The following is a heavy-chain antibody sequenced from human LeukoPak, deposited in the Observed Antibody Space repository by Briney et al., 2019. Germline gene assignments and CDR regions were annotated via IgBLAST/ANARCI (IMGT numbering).Heavy chain of an antibody. J-gene: IGHJ4*02. Sequence: QPGASLRLSCAASGFTFSSYAMSWVRQAPGKGLEWVAAFSGSGASTYYADSVMGRFTISRDNSKNTLYLQMNSLRAEDTAIYYCAKSLSRGYSYGDSWGQGTLVTVSS. CDR3: AKSLSRGYSYGDS. D-gene: IGHD5-18*01. CDR2: FSGSGAST. V-gene: IGHV3-23*01. CDR1: GFTFSSYA.